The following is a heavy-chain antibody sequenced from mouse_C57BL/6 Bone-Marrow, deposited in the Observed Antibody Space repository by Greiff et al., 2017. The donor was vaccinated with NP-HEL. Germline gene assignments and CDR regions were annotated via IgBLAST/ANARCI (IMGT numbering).Heavy chain of an antibody. J-gene: IGHJ3*01. CDR2: IDPETGGT. CDR1: GYTFTDYE. CDR3: TSDGYYWFAY. D-gene: IGHD2-3*01. V-gene: IGHV1-15*01. Sequence: VQLQQSGAELVRPGASVTLSCKASGYTFTDYEMHWVKQTPVHGLEWIGAIDPETGGTAYNQKFKGKAILTADKSSSTAYMELRSLTSEDSAVYYCTSDGYYWFAYWGQGTLVTVSA.